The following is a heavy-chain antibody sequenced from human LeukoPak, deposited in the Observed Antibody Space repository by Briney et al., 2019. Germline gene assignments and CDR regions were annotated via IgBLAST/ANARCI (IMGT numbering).Heavy chain of an antibody. D-gene: IGHD7-27*01. Sequence: ASVKVSCKASGYTFTSSDINWVRPATGQGLEWMGWMNPNSGNTGYAQQFQGRVTITGNTSIRTAYMELRSLRSDDTAVYYCARMLWGRTRSGTYYFDYWGQGTLVTVSS. V-gene: IGHV1-8*03. CDR2: MNPNSGNT. CDR3: ARMLWGRTRSGTYYFDY. CDR1: GYTFTSSD. J-gene: IGHJ4*02.